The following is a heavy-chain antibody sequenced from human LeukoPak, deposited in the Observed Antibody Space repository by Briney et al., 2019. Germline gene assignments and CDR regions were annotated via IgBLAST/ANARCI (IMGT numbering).Heavy chain of an antibody. CDR2: ISSSSSYI. CDR3: ARQVVAATGSWFDP. Sequence: GGSLRLSCAASGFTFSSYSMNWVRQAPGKGLEWVSSISSSSSYIYYADSVKGRSTISRDNAKNSLYLQMNSLRAEDTAVYHCARQVVAATGSWFDPWGQGTLVTVSS. D-gene: IGHD2-15*01. J-gene: IGHJ5*02. V-gene: IGHV3-21*01. CDR1: GFTFSSYS.